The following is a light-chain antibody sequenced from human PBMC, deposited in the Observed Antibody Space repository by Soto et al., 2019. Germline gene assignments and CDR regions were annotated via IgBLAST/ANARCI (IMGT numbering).Light chain of an antibody. CDR2: KAS. Sequence: DIEMTQSPSTLSASVGDRVTITCRASQSISSWLVWYQQKPGKAPKLLIYKASSLESGVPSRFIGSGSGTEFTLTISSLQPDDFSAYYCQQYNSYSRTFGQGTRVDIK. CDR3: QQYNSYSRT. J-gene: IGKJ1*01. V-gene: IGKV1-5*03. CDR1: QSISSW.